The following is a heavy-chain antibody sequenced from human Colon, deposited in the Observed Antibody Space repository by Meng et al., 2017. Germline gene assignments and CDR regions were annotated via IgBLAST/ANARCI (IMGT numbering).Heavy chain of an antibody. CDR3: ARVFYYDSGSYPLYYYYYGMDV. CDR1: GFTFRSSW. V-gene: IGHV3-7*01. D-gene: IGHD3-10*01. J-gene: IGHJ6*02. Sequence: GGSLRLSCAASGFTFRSSWMSWVRQAPGKGLEWVANIKEDGSETYYVDSVKGRFTISRDNAKNSLNLQISSLRAEDTAVYYCARVFYYDSGSYPLYYYYYGMDVWGQGTTVTVSS. CDR2: IKEDGSET.